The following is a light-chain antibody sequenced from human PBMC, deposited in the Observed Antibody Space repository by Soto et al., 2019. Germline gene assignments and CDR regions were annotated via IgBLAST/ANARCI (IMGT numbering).Light chain of an antibody. J-gene: IGKJ4*01. V-gene: IGKV1-12*01. Sequence: DIQMTQSPPSVAASVGDRVTITCRASQSISRWVAWYQQKPGTAPKLLIYDTSTLERGVPARFSGSGSGTDFTLTISSLQPEDFATYYCEQALSSVPTFGGGTRVEIK. CDR1: QSISRW. CDR3: EQALSSVPT. CDR2: DTS.